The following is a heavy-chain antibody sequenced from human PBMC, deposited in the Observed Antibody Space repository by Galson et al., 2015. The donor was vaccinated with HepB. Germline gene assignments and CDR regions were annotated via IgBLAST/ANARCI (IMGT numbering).Heavy chain of an antibody. CDR2: ISSSSSYI. CDR1: GFTFSSYS. D-gene: IGHD1-26*01. Sequence: SLRLSCAASGFTFSSYSMNWVRQAPGKGLEWVSSISSSSSYIYYADSVKGRFTISRDNAKNSLHLQMNSLRAEDTAVYYCARDLPADIVGATSESLDYEYFQHWGQGTLVTVSS. CDR3: ARDLPADIVGATSESLDYEYFQH. J-gene: IGHJ1*01. V-gene: IGHV3-21*01.